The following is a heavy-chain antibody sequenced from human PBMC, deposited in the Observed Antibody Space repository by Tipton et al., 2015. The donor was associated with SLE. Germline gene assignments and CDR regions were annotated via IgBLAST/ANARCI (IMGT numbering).Heavy chain of an antibody. CDR1: GGSITSNKW. V-gene: IGHV4-4*02. J-gene: IGHJ6*03. CDR2: ISHSGDT. CDR3: ARVATIFGVRTPFMDV. Sequence: PGLVKPSGTLSLTCGVSGGSITSNKWWTWVRQSPGKGLEWIGEISHSGDTDYNPSLKSRVTISVGTSKNQISLKVSSVTDADTAVYYCARVATIFGVRTPFMDVWGKGTTVTVAS. D-gene: IGHD3-3*01.